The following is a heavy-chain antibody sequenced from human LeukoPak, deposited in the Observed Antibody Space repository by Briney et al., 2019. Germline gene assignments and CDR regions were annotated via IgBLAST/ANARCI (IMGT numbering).Heavy chain of an antibody. Sequence: TGGSLRLSCAASGFTFSSYWMSWVRQAPGKGLEWVANIKQDGSEKYYVDSVKGRFTISRDNAKNSLYLQMNSLRAEDTAVYYCARESGYSGYDQGFDYWGQGTLVTVSS. D-gene: IGHD5-12*01. J-gene: IGHJ4*02. V-gene: IGHV3-7*01. CDR3: ARESGYSGYDQGFDY. CDR1: GFTFSSYW. CDR2: IKQDGSEK.